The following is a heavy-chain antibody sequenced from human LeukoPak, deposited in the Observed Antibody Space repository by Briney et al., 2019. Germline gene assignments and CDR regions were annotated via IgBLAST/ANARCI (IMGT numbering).Heavy chain of an antibody. V-gene: IGHV3-23*01. CDR2: IIPSGHTT. CDR1: GFTFSSYE. CDR3: AKDDRWLQFCC. Sequence: GGSLRLSCAASGFTFSSYEMNWVRQAPGKGLEWVSGIIPSGHTTYYADSVRGRFTISRDNSRNTVYLQMNSLRAEDTAVYYCAKDDRWLQFCCWGQGTLVSVSA. D-gene: IGHD5-24*01. J-gene: IGHJ4*02.